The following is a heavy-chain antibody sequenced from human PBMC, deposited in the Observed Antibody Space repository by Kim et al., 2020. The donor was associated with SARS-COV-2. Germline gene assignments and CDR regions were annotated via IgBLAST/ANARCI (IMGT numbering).Heavy chain of an antibody. V-gene: IGHV3-49*03. D-gene: IGHD2-15*01. Sequence: GGSLRLSCTASGFTFGDYAMSWFRQAPGKGLEWVSFIRTKAYGGTTEYAASVKGRFTISRDDSKSIAYLQMNSLKTEDTAVYYCSTYCSDTSCFDYWGQGTLVTVSS. J-gene: IGHJ4*02. CDR3: STYCSDTSCFDY. CDR1: GFTFGDYA. CDR2: IRTKAYGGTT.